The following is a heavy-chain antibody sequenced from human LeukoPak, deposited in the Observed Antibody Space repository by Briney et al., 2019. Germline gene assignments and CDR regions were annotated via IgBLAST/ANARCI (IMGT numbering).Heavy chain of an antibody. V-gene: IGHV3-11*04. CDR1: GFTFSDYY. Sequence: GGSLRLSCAASGFTFSDYYMSWIRQAPGKGLEWVSYISSSGSTTFYSDSVKGRFTISRDNAKNSLSLQMNNLRAEDTAVYYCARDLSGVTGYTYGRGIDYWGQGTLVTVSS. J-gene: IGHJ4*02. CDR3: ARDLSGVTGYTYGRGIDY. CDR2: ISSSGSTT. D-gene: IGHD5-18*01.